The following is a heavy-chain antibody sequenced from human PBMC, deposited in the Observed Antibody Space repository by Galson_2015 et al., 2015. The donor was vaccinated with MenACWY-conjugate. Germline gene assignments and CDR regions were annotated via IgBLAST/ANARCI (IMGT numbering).Heavy chain of an antibody. CDR3: ARHPPGGRGMDV. CDR1: GYSFTTYW. J-gene: IGHJ6*02. D-gene: IGHD1-26*01. Sequence: QSGAEVKKPGESLKISCKTTGYSFTTYWIAWVRQMPGTGLEWMGLISPGDSNTRYSPSFQGQVTISADKSISTAYLQWSSLKASVTAMYCCARHPPGGRGMDVWGHGTTVTVSS. V-gene: IGHV5-51*01. CDR2: ISPGDSNT.